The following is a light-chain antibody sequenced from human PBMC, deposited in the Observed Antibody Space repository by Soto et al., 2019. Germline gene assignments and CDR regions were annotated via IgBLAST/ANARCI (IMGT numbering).Light chain of an antibody. CDR3: QQYKT. J-gene: IGKJ1*01. CDR2: KAS. CDR1: QSVSSW. Sequence: IQMTQSPSTLSASVGERVTITCRASQSVSSWLAWYQQKPGKAPKLLISKASRLESGVPSRFSGSGSGTEFTLTISSLQPDDFATYYCQQYKTFVQGTKVEIK. V-gene: IGKV1-5*03.